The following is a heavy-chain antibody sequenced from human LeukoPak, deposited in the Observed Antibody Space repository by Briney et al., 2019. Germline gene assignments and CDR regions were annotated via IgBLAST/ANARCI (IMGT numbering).Heavy chain of an antibody. Sequence: SGTLSLTCTVSGGSISSSSYYWGWIRQPPGKGLEWIGSIYYSGSTYYNPSLKSRVTISVDTSKNQFSLKLGSVTAADTAVYYCARPSRGYSYEFDYWGQGTLVTVSS. CDR2: IYYSGST. V-gene: IGHV4-39*01. CDR1: GGSISSSSYY. J-gene: IGHJ4*02. CDR3: ARPSRGYSYEFDY. D-gene: IGHD5-18*01.